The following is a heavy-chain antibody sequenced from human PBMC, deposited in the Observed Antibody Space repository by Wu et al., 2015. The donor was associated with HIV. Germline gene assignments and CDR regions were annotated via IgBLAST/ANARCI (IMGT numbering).Heavy chain of an antibody. J-gene: IGHJ4*02. CDR3: ARDDNWNDGVGWD. V-gene: IGHV1-2*02. D-gene: IGHD1-20*01. Sequence: QVQLVQSGAEVKKPGASVKVSCKASGYTFTGYYMQWVRQAPGQGLEWMGWINPNTGGTDYAQKFQGRVTMTRDTSINTAYMELSSLRSDDTAVYYCARDDNWNDGVGWDWGQGTLVTVSS. CDR1: GYTFTGYY. CDR2: INPNTGGT.